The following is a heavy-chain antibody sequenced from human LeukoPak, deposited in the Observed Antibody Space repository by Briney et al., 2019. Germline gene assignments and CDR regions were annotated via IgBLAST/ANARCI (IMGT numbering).Heavy chain of an antibody. CDR1: GASISSGSYY. Sequence: SETLSLTCTVSGASISSGSYYWSWIRQPAGKGLEWIGRIYTSESTNYNPSLKSRVTISVDTSKNQFSLKLSSVTAADTAVYYCARDLFSKESGSYYYYMDVWGKGTTVTVSS. CDR3: ARDLFSKESGSYYYYMDV. J-gene: IGHJ6*03. V-gene: IGHV4-61*02. CDR2: IYTSEST. D-gene: IGHD1-26*01.